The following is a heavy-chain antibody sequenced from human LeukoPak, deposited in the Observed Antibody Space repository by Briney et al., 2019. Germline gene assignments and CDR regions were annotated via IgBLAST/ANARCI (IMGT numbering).Heavy chain of an antibody. V-gene: IGHV3-7*01. CDR2: IKQDGSEK. J-gene: IGHJ6*03. Sequence: GGSLRLSCAASGFTFSSYAMNWVRQAPGKGLEWVANIKQDGSEKYYVDSVKGRFTISRDNAKNSLYLQMNSLRAEDTAVYYCARAEGDYYYYFYMDVWGKGTTVTVSS. CDR1: GFTFSSYA. CDR3: ARAEGDYYYYFYMDV.